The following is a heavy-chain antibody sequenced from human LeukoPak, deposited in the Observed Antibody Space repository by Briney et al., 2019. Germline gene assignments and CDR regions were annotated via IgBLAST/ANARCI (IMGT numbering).Heavy chain of an antibody. CDR2: IKIKTDGGTT. V-gene: IGHV3-15*01. D-gene: IGHD2-2*01. CDR1: GFTFSNSW. Sequence: PGGSLRLSCASSGFTFSNSWMSGVRQAPAKGREGVRRIKIKTDGGTTDDAAPVKGSFTISRDESKNTLSLQINSLQNEDTAVYYCTTERYCSSTSCYYTEYLPHWGQGTLVTVTS. CDR3: TTERYCSSTSCYYTEYLPH. J-gene: IGHJ1*01.